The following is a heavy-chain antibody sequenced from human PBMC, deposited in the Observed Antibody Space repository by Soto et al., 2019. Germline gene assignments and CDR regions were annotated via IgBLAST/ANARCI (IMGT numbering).Heavy chain of an antibody. Sequence: EEQLVKSGGGLVQPGGSLRLSCAASGFTFSSYEMNWVRQAPGMGLEWISYIGGSGGTKYSADSVKGRFTISRDNAQNSLYLQMNSLRAEDTAVYYCARDRGGDVGQFLFPDGFDLWGQGTMVTVSS. CDR3: ARDRGGDVGQFLFPDGFDL. CDR2: IGGSGGTK. D-gene: IGHD3-10*01. J-gene: IGHJ3*01. CDR1: GFTFSSYE. V-gene: IGHV3-48*03.